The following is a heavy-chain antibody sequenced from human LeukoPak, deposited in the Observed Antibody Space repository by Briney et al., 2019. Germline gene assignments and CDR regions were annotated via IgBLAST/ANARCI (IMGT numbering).Heavy chain of an antibody. CDR1: GHTFTGYY. V-gene: IGHV1-2*02. CDR3: ARGTYQLHALTDAFDI. D-gene: IGHD2-2*01. Sequence: ASVKVSCKASGHTFTGYYMHWVRQAPGQGLEWMGWINPNSGGTNYAQKFQGRVTMTRDTSISTAYMELSRLRSDDTAVYYCARGTYQLHALTDAFDIWGQGTMVTVSS. CDR2: INPNSGGT. J-gene: IGHJ3*02.